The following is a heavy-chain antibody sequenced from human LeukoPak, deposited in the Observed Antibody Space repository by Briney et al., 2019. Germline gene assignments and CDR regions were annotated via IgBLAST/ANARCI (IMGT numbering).Heavy chain of an antibody. D-gene: IGHD3-22*01. CDR2: INPNSGGT. CDR3: ARGGYYYDSSTPSKDY. CDR1: GYTFTGYY. J-gene: IGHJ4*02. V-gene: IGHV1-2*02. Sequence: SVKVSCKASGYTFTGYYMHWVRQAPGQGLEWMGWINPNSGGTNYAQKFQGRVTMTRDTSISTAYMELSRLRSDDTAVYYCARGGYYYDSSTPSKDYWGQGTLVTVSS.